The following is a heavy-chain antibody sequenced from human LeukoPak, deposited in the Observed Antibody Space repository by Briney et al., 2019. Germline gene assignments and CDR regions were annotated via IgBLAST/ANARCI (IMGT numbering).Heavy chain of an antibody. CDR1: GFTFSSYE. CDR2: ISSSGSTI. V-gene: IGHV3-48*03. J-gene: IGHJ5*02. CDR3: ARDHYYDSSGASVDP. Sequence: GRSLRLSCVGSGFTFSSYEMNWVRQAPGKGLEWVSYISSSGSTIYYADSVKGRFTISRDNAKNSLYLQMNSLRAEDTAVYYCARDHYYDSSGASVDPWGQGTLVTVSS. D-gene: IGHD3-22*01.